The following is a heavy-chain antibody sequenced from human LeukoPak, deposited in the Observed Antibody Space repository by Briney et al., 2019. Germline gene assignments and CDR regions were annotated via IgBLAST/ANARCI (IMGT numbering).Heavy chain of an antibody. Sequence: ASVKVSCKASGDTFNNYAISWVRQAPGQGLEWMGGIIPLLSTPNYAQKFQDRVTITADESTSTAYMELSSLRSEDTAVYYCARTKTTVTTTPPYYYYYYMDVWGKGTTVTVSS. D-gene: IGHD4-17*01. CDR1: GDTFNNYA. CDR3: ARTKTTVTTTPPYYYYYYMDV. CDR2: IIPLLSTP. J-gene: IGHJ6*03. V-gene: IGHV1-69*13.